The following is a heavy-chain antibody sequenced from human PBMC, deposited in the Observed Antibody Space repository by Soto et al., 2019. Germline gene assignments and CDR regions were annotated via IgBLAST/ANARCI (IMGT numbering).Heavy chain of an antibody. J-gene: IGHJ6*02. CDR2: IKQDGSEK. CDR3: ARVILYGDYSYYGMDV. CDR1: GFTFSSYW. D-gene: IGHD4-17*01. V-gene: IGHV3-7*05. Sequence: GGSLRLSCAASGFTFSSYWMSWVRQAPGKGLEWVANIKQDGSEKYYVDSVKGRFTISRDNAKNSLYLQMNSLRAEDTAVYYCARVILYGDYSYYGMDVWGQGTTVTVSS.